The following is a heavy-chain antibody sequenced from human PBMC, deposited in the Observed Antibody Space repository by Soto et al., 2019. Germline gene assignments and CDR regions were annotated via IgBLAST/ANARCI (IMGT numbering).Heavy chain of an antibody. J-gene: IGHJ4*02. CDR2: LYYGRSA. Sequence: QVQLQESGPGLVKPSETLSLTCAVSGDSISSYYCMCIRQPPGKGLESIGYLYYGRSANYNPSLKSTATLSLDTSTNQCSLTLSSMPPADTAVYYCALRSMAAVPEYWGQGTLVTVSS. D-gene: IGHD6-13*01. CDR1: GDSISSYY. V-gene: IGHV4-59*01. CDR3: ALRSMAAVPEY.